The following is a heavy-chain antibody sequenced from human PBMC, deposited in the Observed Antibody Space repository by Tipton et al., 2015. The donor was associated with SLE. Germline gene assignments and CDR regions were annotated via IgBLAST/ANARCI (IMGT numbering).Heavy chain of an antibody. V-gene: IGHV3-15*01. CDR3: TTGQDSSGWYDFQH. CDR2: IKSKTDGGTT. CDR1: GFTFSDAW. J-gene: IGHJ1*01. Sequence: SLRLSCAASGFTFSDAWMSWVRQAPGKGLEWVGRIKSKTDGGTTDYAAPVKGRFTISRDDSKNTLYLQMNRLKTEDTAVYYCTTGQDSSGWYDFQHWGQGTLVTVSS. D-gene: IGHD6-19*01.